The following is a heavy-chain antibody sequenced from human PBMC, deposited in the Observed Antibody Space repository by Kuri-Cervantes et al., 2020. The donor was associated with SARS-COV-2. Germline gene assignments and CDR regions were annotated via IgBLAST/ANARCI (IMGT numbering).Heavy chain of an antibody. J-gene: IGHJ4*02. V-gene: IGHV3-74*01. CDR3: ARSSGWYDY. CDR2: INSDGSST. Sequence: GGSLRLPCAASGFTFSSYWMHWVRQAPGKGLVWFSRINSDGSSTSYADSVKGRFTISRDNAKNTLYLQMNSLRAEDTAMYYCARSSGWYDYWGQGTLVTVSS. D-gene: IGHD6-19*01. CDR1: GFTFSSYW.